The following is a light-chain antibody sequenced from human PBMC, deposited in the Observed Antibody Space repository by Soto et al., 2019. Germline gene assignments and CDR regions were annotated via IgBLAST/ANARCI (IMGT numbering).Light chain of an antibody. CDR2: GTS. CDR3: QHYGDSSWT. Sequence: EIVLTQSPGTLSLSPGERATLSCRADRSVSDTLLTWFQQKPGQAPRLLIFGTSNRAPGIPDRFSGSGSGTDFPLTISRLEPDDCAVYYCQHYGDSSWTFGQGTKVEIK. CDR1: RSVSDTL. V-gene: IGKV3-20*01. J-gene: IGKJ1*01.